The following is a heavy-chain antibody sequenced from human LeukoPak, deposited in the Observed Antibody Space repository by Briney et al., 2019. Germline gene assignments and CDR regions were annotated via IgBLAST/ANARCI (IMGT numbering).Heavy chain of an antibody. Sequence: ATVKVSCKASGYTFTSYGIIWVRQAPGQGLEWMGWISGYDANTNYAQKLQGRVTMTTDTSTSTAYMELRSLRSDDTAVYYCARSESMSWSSFDYWGQGTLVIVSS. D-gene: IGHD6-13*01. V-gene: IGHV1-18*01. CDR2: ISGYDANT. CDR1: GYTFTSYG. J-gene: IGHJ4*02. CDR3: ARSESMSWSSFDY.